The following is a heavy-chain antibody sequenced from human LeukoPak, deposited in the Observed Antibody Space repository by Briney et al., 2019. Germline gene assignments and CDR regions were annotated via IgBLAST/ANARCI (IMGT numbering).Heavy chain of an antibody. J-gene: IGHJ4*02. CDR1: GFTFSSYE. CDR2: ISSSSSYI. CDR3: ARASFDTMVRGVIY. V-gene: IGHV3-21*01. Sequence: GGSLRLSCAASGFTFSSYEMNWVRQAPGKGLEWVSSISSSSSYIYYADSVKGRFTISRDNAKNSLYLQMNSLRAEDTAVYHCARASFDTMVRGVIYWGQGTLVTVSS. D-gene: IGHD3-10*01.